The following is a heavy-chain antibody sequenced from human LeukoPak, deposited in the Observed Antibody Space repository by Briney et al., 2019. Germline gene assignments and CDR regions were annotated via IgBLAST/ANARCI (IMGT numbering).Heavy chain of an antibody. CDR1: GGSISASSYY. CDR2: IYYSGTT. Sequence: PSETLSLTCTVSGGSISASSYYWGWIRQPPGKGLEWIATIYYSGTTYYNPSLKSRVTISVDTSKNQFSLNLSSVTAADTVVFYWGRGGGGGGEDFDYGGQGTLVTVSS. J-gene: IGHJ4*02. D-gene: IGHD2-15*01. V-gene: IGHV4-39*01. CDR3: GRGGGGGGEDFDY.